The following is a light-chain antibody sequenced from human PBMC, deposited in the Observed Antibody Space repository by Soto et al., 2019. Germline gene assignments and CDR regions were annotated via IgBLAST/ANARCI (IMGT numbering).Light chain of an antibody. J-gene: IGKJ1*01. CDR2: EAS. V-gene: IGKV1-5*03. CDR3: QPYNPYSPMWP. CDR1: QSINW. Sequence: DIQLAQSPSTLSASVGDRLIITCRATQSINWLAWYQQKPGKAPKLLIFEASRLESGVPSRFSGSGSGTEFPLTITSRQLNVFGTYYCQPYNPYSPMWPFGQGTKVDVK.